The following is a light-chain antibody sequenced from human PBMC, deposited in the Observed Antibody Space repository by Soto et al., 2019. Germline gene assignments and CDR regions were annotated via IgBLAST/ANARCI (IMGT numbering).Light chain of an antibody. CDR2: GAS. J-gene: IGKJ2*01. Sequence: EIVLTQSPGTLSLSPGERATLSCRASQSVSRSYLAWYQQTPGQAPRLLIYGASSRATSLPDRFSGSGSGTDFTLTISRLEPEDFAVYYCQHYGTSPYTFGQGTKLEIK. CDR3: QHYGTSPYT. V-gene: IGKV3-20*01. CDR1: QSVSRSY.